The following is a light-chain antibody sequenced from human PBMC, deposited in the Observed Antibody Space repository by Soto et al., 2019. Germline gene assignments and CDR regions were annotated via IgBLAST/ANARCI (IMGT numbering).Light chain of an antibody. CDR2: GAS. V-gene: IGKV3-20*01. CDR1: QSVSSSY. Sequence: EIVLTQSPGTLSLSPGEKATLSCRARQSVSSSYLAWYQQKPGQAPRLLIYGASSRATGIPDRFSGSGSGTDFPLTISRLEPEDFAVYYCQQYGSSPRTFGQGTKGDIK. CDR3: QQYGSSPRT. J-gene: IGKJ1*01.